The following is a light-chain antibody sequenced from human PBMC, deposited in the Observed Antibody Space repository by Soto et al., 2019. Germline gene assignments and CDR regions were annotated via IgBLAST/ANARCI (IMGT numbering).Light chain of an antibody. CDR3: QQYNSYS. Sequence: DIQMTQSPSTLSASVGDRVTITCRASQTITSWLAWYQQKPGKAPNLLIYKASRLESGVPSRFSGSGSGTDFTLTISSLQPDDFATYYCQQYNSYSFGGGTKVDIK. CDR2: KAS. CDR1: QTITSW. J-gene: IGKJ4*01. V-gene: IGKV1-5*03.